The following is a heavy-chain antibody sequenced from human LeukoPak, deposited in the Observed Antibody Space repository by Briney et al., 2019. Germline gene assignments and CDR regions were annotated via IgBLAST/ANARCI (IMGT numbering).Heavy chain of an antibody. V-gene: IGHV3-48*01. CDR2: ISSSSTI. D-gene: IGHD7-27*01. J-gene: IGHJ5*02. CDR1: GFTFSSYN. Sequence: PGGSLRLSCAASGFTFSSYNMNWVRQAPGKGLEWVSFISSSSTIYYADSVKGRFTISRDNVKNSLYLQMNSLRAEDTAVYYCASGRPLGSWGQGTLVTVSS. CDR3: ASGRPLGS.